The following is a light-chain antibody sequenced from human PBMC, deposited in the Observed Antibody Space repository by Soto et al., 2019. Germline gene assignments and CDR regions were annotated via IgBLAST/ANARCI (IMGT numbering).Light chain of an antibody. J-gene: IGKJ1*01. CDR1: QSVSSN. CDR2: GAY. CDR3: QQYNNWPQT. V-gene: IGKV3-15*01. Sequence: EIVMTQSPATLSVSPGESATISCRASQSVSSNLAWYQQKPGQAPRLLIYGAYTRATGIAARFSGSGSGTEFTLTVSSLQSEDFAVYYCQQYNNWPQTFGKGTKVEIK.